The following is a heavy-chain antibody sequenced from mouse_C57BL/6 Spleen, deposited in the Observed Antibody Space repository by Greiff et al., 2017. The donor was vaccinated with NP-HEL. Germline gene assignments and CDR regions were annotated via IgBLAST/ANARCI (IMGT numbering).Heavy chain of an antibody. CDR1: GYTFTSYW. Sequence: QVQLQQPGAELVKPGASVKLSCKASGYTFTSYWMQWVKQRPGPGLEWIGEIDPSDSYTNYNQKFKGKATLTVDTSSSTAYMQLSSLTSEDSAVYHCARGLLSVFAYWGQGTLVTVSA. J-gene: IGHJ3*01. D-gene: IGHD2-1*01. CDR3: ARGLLSVFAY. V-gene: IGHV1-50*01. CDR2: IDPSDSYT.